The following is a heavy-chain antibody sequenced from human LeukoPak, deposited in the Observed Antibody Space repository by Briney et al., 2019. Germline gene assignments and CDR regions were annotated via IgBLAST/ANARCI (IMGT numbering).Heavy chain of an antibody. CDR1: GGSISSYY. CDR3: ARTGYFYTTGNFDL. J-gene: IGHJ4*02. CDR2: INHSGST. V-gene: IGHV4-34*01. D-gene: IGHD4-17*01. Sequence: SETLSLTCTVSGGSISSYYWSWIRQPPGKGLEWIGEINHSGSTNYNPSLKSRVTISVDMSNNQFSLKLSSVTAADTAVYYCARTGYFYTTGNFDLWGQGTLVAVSS.